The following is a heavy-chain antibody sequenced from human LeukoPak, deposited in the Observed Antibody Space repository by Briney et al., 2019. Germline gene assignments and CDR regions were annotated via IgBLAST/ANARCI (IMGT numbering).Heavy chain of an antibody. D-gene: IGHD1-26*01. V-gene: IGHV1-69*13. Sequence: VKVSCKASGTTFSRSAISWVRQAPGQGLEWMGGVIPILGTTNYAQKFQDRVSITTDESTSTAYMEVTSLRCVDTAVYYCARDDGSATMGFDSWGQGTLVTVSS. CDR2: VIPILGTT. CDR1: GTTFSRSA. J-gene: IGHJ4*02. CDR3: ARDDGSATMGFDS.